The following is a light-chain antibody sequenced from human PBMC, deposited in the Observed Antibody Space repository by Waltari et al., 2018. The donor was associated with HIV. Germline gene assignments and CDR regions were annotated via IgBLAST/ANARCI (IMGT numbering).Light chain of an antibody. CDR3: AAWDDSLNGVV. J-gene: IGLJ2*01. CDR1: SSNIGSNT. V-gene: IGLV1-44*01. CDR2: SNN. Sequence: QSVLTQPPSASGTPGQRVTISCSGSSSNIGSNTVNWYQQLPGTAPKLLIYSNNQRPSGGPARVSGSKSGTSASLAISGLQSEDEADYYCAAWDDSLNGVVFGGGTKLTVL.